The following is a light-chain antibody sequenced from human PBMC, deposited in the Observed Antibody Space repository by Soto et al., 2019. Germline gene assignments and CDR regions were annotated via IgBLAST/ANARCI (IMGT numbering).Light chain of an antibody. CDR2: DAS. CDR3: QQRGGWPRT. J-gene: IGKJ2*01. Sequence: EIVLTQSPGTLSLSPGERVTLSCRASQSVSSSLAWYQQRPGQAPRLLIYDASNRATGIPDRFSGSGSGTDFNLTISRLEPEDFAVYYCQQRGGWPRTFGQGTKLEIK. CDR1: QSVSSS. V-gene: IGKV3-11*01.